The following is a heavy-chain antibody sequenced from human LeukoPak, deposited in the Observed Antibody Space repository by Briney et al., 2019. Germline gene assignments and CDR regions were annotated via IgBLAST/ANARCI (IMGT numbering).Heavy chain of an antibody. CDR1: GGSISSYY. CDR3: AGPTYYYDSSGYYRGAFDI. D-gene: IGHD3-22*01. Sequence: SETLSLTCTVSGGSISSYYWSWIRQPPGGGLEWIGSIYYSGSTYYNPSLKSRVTISVDTSKNQFSLKLSSVTAADTAVYYCAGPTYYYDSSGYYRGAFDIWGQGTMVTVSS. J-gene: IGHJ3*02. CDR2: IYYSGST. V-gene: IGHV4-59*12.